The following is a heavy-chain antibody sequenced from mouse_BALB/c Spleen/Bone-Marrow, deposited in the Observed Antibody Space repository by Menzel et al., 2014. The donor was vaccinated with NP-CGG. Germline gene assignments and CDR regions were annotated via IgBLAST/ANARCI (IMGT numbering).Heavy chain of an antibody. J-gene: IGHJ2*01. Sequence: VQLQQSGPGLVKPSQTVSPTCTVTGISITTGNYRWSWIRQFPGNKLEWIGYIYYSGTITYSPSLTSRTTITRDTSKNQFFLEMNSLTAEDTATYYCARYYGNYFDYWGQGTTLTVSS. V-gene: IGHV3-5*02. CDR3: ARYYGNYFDY. D-gene: IGHD1-1*02. CDR2: IYYSGTI. CDR1: GISITTGNYR.